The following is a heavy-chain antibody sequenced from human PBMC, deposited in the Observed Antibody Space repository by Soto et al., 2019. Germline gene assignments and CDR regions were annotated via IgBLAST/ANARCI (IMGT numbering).Heavy chain of an antibody. J-gene: IGHJ4*02. CDR1: GFTFSSYW. Sequence: GVLRLSCAASGFTFSSYWMSWVRQAPGKGLEWVANIKQDGSEKYYVDSVKGRFTISRDNAKNSLYLQMNSLRAEDTAVYYCARDPYSGSYPDHWGQGTLVTVSS. D-gene: IGHD1-26*01. CDR3: ARDPYSGSYPDH. V-gene: IGHV3-7*01. CDR2: IKQDGSEK.